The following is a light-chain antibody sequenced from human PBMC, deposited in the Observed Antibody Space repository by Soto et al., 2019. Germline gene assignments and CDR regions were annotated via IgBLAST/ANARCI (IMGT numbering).Light chain of an antibody. V-gene: IGKV1-5*01. CDR3: QQHNSYPWT. CDR1: QSINSW. Sequence: DIQMTQSPFTLSASVVDRVTITCRASQSINSWLAWYQQKPGKAPKLLIYDASNLESGVPSRFGGSGSGTEFSLTISSLQPDDFATYYCQQHNSYPWTFGQGTKV. J-gene: IGKJ1*01. CDR2: DAS.